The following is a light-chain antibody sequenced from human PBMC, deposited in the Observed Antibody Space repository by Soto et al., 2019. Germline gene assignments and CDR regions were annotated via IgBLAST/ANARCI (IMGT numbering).Light chain of an antibody. CDR1: QSVSSSY. CDR3: QQYGSSYT. Sequence: EIVLTQSPGTLSVSPGERATLSCRASQSVSSSYLAWYQQKPGQAPMRLMYGAASRATGIPDRFSGSGSGTDFTLTISRLEPEDFAVYYCQQYGSSYTFGQGNKLEIK. J-gene: IGKJ2*01. CDR2: GAA. V-gene: IGKV3-20*01.